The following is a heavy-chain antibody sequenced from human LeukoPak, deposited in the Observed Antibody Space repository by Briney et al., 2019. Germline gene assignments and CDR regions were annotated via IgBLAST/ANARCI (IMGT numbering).Heavy chain of an antibody. CDR3: ARYPKDNPAFDY. CDR1: GFSFSNYG. CDR2: IDSSSYT. Sequence: GGSLRLSCKVSGFSFSNYGMDWVRQVPGKGLEWLSFIDSSSYTSYADSVKGRFTISRDNAENSLYLQMSSLTVEDTAVYYCARYPKDNPAFDYWGQGTMVTVSP. D-gene: IGHD1-1*01. J-gene: IGHJ4*02. V-gene: IGHV3-21*05.